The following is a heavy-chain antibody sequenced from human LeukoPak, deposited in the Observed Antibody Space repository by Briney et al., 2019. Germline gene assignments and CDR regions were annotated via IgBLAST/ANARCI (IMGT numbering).Heavy chain of an antibody. CDR3: ARLRYFDIIDY. J-gene: IGHJ4*02. CDR2: IYYGGST. V-gene: IGHV4-59*01. Sequence: SETLSLTCTVSGGSISSYYWSWIRQPPGKGLEWIGYIYYGGSTNYNPSLKSRVTISVDTSKNQFSLKLSSVTAADTAVYYCARLRYFDIIDYWGQGTLVTVSS. CDR1: GGSISSYY. D-gene: IGHD3-9*01.